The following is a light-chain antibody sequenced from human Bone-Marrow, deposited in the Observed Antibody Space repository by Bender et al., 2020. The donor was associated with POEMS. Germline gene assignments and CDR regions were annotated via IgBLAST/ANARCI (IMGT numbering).Light chain of an antibody. J-gene: IGLJ1*01. CDR3: QAWDSAADYV. V-gene: IGLV1-44*01. Sequence: QSVLTQPPSASGTPGQRVTISCSGSSSNIGTNPVNWYQQLPGTAPKLLIYINNQRPSGVPDRFSGSKSGTSASLAISGLQSEDEADYYCQAWDSAADYVFGTGTTVTVL. CDR2: INN. CDR1: SSNIGTNP.